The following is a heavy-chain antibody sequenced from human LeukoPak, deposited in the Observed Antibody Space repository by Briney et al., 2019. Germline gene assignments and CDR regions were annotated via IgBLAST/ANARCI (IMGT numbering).Heavy chain of an antibody. D-gene: IGHD4-11*01. V-gene: IGHV1-69*06. CDR3: ARAEYSNYVPTLFDY. Sequence: SVKVSCKASGGTFSSYAISWVRQAPGQGLEWMGGIIPIFGTANYAQKFQGRVTITADKSTSTAYMELSSLRSDDTAVYYCARAEYSNYVPTLFDYWGQGTLVTVSS. J-gene: IGHJ4*02. CDR1: GGTFSSYA. CDR2: IIPIFGTA.